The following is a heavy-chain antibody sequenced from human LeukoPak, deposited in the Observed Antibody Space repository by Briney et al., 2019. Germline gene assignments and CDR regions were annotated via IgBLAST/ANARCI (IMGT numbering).Heavy chain of an antibody. V-gene: IGHV3-43*02. CDR1: GFTFGDYT. CDR2: IGGDGYAV. CDR3: AKDITGGLGY. Sequence: GGSLRLSCAGSGFTFGDYTLHWVRQAQGQGMRFVSLIGGDGYAVYYADSVKGRFTNSRDNSKDSLYLQMNSLKTEDTAFYFCAKDITGGLGYWGQGTLVTVS. J-gene: IGHJ1*01. D-gene: IGHD2-8*02.